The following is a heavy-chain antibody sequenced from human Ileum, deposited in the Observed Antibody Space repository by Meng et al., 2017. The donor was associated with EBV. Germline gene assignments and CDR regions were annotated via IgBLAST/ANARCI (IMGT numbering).Heavy chain of an antibody. CDR2: ICYTDYT. D-gene: IGHD4-17*01. Sequence: QLLLKRSGPGLVKPSETLSRTCSGSGGFISSSNCCWGWIRQPPGKGLEWIQSICYTDYTYYNPSLKSRVTISADKSKNQFSLRLNSLTAADTAVYYCAMGPDYAKTGYWGQGTLVTVSS. J-gene: IGHJ4*02. V-gene: IGHV4-39*01. CDR3: AMGPDYAKTGY. CDR1: GGFISSSNCC.